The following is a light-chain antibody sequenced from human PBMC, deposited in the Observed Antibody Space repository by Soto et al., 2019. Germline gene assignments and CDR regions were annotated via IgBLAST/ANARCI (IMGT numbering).Light chain of an antibody. J-gene: IGKJ4*01. CDR3: QQYSDSPLA. CDR1: QTVRTNY. V-gene: IGKV3-20*01. CDR2: GAS. Sequence: MVLTQSPGTLSLSPGERATLSCRASQTVRTNYLAWFQHKPGQAPRLLIYGASSRATGIPDRFSGSGSGTDFTLTINRLEPEDFAVYFCQQYSDSPLAFGGGTKVEIK.